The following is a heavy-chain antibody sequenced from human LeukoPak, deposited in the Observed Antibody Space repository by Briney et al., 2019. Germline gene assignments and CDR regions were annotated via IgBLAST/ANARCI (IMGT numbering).Heavy chain of an antibody. CDR3: ARGAAVADP. CDR2: IYYTGST. J-gene: IGHJ5*02. V-gene: IGHV4-59*01. CDR1: GGPLSSYY. Sequence: SETLSLTCTVSGGPLSSYYWSWSRQPPGRGLEWIGYIYYTGSTNYNPSLKSRVTISADTSKNQFSLKLNSVTAADTAVYYCARGAAVADPVGQGTLVTVSS. D-gene: IGHD6-19*01.